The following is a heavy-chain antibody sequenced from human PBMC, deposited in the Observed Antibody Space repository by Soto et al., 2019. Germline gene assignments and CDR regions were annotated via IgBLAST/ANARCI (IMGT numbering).Heavy chain of an antibody. J-gene: IGHJ4*02. D-gene: IGHD1-7*01. CDR3: AKGFANYSAFDY. CDR2: ISDYGSNK. CDR1: GFTFSSYW. Sequence: PRLSCAASGFTFSSYWMHWVRQAPGKGLEWVAFISDYGSNKYYADSVKGRFTISRDNSKNTLYLQMNSLRAEDTAVYYCAKGFANYSAFDYWGQGTLVTVSS. V-gene: IGHV3-30*18.